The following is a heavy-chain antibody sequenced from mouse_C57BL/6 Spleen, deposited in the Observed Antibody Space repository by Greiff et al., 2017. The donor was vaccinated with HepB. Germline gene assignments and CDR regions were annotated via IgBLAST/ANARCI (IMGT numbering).Heavy chain of an antibody. CDR1: GFTFSDYY. J-gene: IGHJ1*03. CDR3: ARRYGYDGGWYFDV. Sequence: EVKLVESGGGLVQPGGSLKLSCAASGFTFSDYYMYWVRQTPEKRLEWVAYISNGGGSTYYPDTVKGRFTISRDNAKNTLYLQMSRLKSEDTAMYYCARRYGYDGGWYFDVWGTGTTVTVSS. CDR2: ISNGGGST. D-gene: IGHD2-2*01. V-gene: IGHV5-12*01.